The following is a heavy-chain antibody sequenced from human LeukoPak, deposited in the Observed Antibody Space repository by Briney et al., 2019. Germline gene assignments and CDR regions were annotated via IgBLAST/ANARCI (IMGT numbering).Heavy chain of an antibody. CDR2: INPSGGST. CDR1: GYTFTGYY. D-gene: IGHD3-10*01. CDR3: ARVEYYGSGTNSPFDY. V-gene: IGHV1-46*01. J-gene: IGHJ4*02. Sequence: ASVKVSCKASGYTFTGYYMHWVRQAPGQGLEWMGIINPSGGSTNYAQKFQGRVTMTRDMSTSTVYMELSSLRSEDTAVYYCARVEYYGSGTNSPFDYWGQGTLVTVSS.